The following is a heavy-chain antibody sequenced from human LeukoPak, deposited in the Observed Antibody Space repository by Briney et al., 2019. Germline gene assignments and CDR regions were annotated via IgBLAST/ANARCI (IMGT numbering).Heavy chain of an antibody. CDR2: ISDDGGKK. V-gene: IGHV3-30*18. Sequence: GGSLRLSCTASGFTFSSSGMHWVRQAPGKGLEWVAVISDDGGKKLCADSVKGRFTISRVKSKNTLYLQMNSLTPEDTSVSYCAKYLHFWGEGTLVSVSS. CDR3: AKYLHF. J-gene: IGHJ4*02. CDR1: GFTFSSSG.